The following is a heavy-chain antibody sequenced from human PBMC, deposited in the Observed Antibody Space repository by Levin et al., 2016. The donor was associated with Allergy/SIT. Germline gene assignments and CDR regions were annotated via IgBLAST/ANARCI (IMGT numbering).Heavy chain of an antibody. CDR2: IYYTGSK. J-gene: IGHJ4*02. V-gene: IGHV4-39*01. D-gene: IGHD5-24*01. Sequence: SETLSLTCTVSGGSIRSSGHYWGWIRQPPGEGLEWIGSIYYTGSKYYNPSLQSRITISVDPSKTQFSLKLSSVTAADTAVYYCAAGVEMARITIMDYWGQGTLVTVSS. CDR3: AAGVEMARITIMDY. CDR1: GGSIRSSGHY.